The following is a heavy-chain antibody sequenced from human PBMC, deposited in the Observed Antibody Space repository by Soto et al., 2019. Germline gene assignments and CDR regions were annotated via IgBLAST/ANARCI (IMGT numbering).Heavy chain of an antibody. J-gene: IGHJ6*02. CDR2: ISWNSGSI. Sequence: EVQLVESGGGLVQPGRSLRLSCTASGFTFDDYAMHWVRQAPGKGLEWVSGISWNSGSIGYADSVKGRFTISRDNAKNSLFLQMNSLRPEDTALYYCTKDRGSGSYGMDVLGQGTTVTVSS. V-gene: IGHV3-9*01. CDR1: GFTFDDYA. CDR3: TKDRGSGSYGMDV. D-gene: IGHD3-10*01.